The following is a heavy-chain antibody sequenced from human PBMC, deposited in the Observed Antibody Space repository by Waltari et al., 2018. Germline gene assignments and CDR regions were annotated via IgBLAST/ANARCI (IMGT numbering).Heavy chain of an antibody. D-gene: IGHD6-6*01. CDR1: GDSISSFS. CDR2: VYASGSP. V-gene: IGHV4-4*07. Sequence: QVQLQESGPGLVKPSETLSLTCTVSGDSISSFSWNWIRQPAGKGLEWIGRVYASGSPNYSPSLMSRVTMSVDTSKNQFSLKLSSVTAADTAVYFCARLGSSTSSFGPYDAFDIWGQGTLVTVSS. CDR3: ARLGSSTSSFGPYDAFDI. J-gene: IGHJ3*02.